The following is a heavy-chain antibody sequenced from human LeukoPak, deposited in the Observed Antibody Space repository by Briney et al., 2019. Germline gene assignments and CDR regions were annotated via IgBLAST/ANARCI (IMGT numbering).Heavy chain of an antibody. CDR2: IGSGGTTK. J-gene: IGHJ4*02. V-gene: IGHV3-48*01. Sequence: QPGGSLRPSCAASGFTFSRYSLTWVRQAPGKGLEWLSYIGSGGTTKFYADSVMGRFTISRDNAKNSLYLQLNSLRAEDTAVYYCAPGWLGEPNFDYWGQGTLVTVSS. CDR1: GFTFSRYS. CDR3: APGWLGEPNFDY. D-gene: IGHD3-10*01.